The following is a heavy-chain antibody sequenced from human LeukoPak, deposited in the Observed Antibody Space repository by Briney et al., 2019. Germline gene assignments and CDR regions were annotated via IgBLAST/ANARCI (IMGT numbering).Heavy chain of an antibody. J-gene: IGHJ4*02. CDR1: GGSISSYY. CDR3: ARDRQISWYFY. D-gene: IGHD1-14*01. CDR2: IYYSGSI. Sequence: SETLSLTCTVSGGSISSYYWSWIRQPPGKGLEWIGYIYYSGSINYNPSLKSRVTISVDTSKNQFSLKLSSVTAADTAVYYCARDRQISWYFYWGQGTLVTVSS. V-gene: IGHV4-59*01.